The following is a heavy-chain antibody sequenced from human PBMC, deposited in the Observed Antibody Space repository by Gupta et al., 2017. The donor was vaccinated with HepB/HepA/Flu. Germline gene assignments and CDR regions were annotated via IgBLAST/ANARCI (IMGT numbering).Heavy chain of an antibody. D-gene: IGHD3-16*01. J-gene: IGHJ4*02. CDR1: GFTFSNAW. V-gene: IGHV3-15*01. Sequence: EVQLVESGGGLVKPGGSLRLSCAASGFTFSNAWMSWVRQAPGKGLEWVGRIKSKTDGGTTDYAAPVKGRFTISRDDSKNTLYLQMNSLKTEDTAVYYCTTDLYGGLHYFDYWGQGTLVTVSS. CDR2: IKSKTDGGTT. CDR3: TTDLYGGLHYFDY.